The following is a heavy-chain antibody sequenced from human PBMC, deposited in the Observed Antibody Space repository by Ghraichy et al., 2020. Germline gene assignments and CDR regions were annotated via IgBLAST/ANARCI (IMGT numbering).Heavy chain of an antibody. V-gene: IGHV3-30-3*01. Sequence: GGSLRLSCAASGFTFSSYAMHWVRQAPGKGLEWVAVISYDGSNKYYADSVKGRFTISRDNSKNTLYLQMNSLRAEDTAVYYCARNGDYVKNYYYYGMDVWGQGTTVTVSS. D-gene: IGHD4-17*01. CDR2: ISYDGSNK. CDR1: GFTFSSYA. CDR3: ARNGDYVKNYYYYGMDV. J-gene: IGHJ6*02.